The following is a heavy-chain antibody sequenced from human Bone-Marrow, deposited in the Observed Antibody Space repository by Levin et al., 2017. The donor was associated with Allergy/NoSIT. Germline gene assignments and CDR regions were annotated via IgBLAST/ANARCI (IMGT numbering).Heavy chain of an antibody. D-gene: IGHD5-12*01. CDR2: ISYNGRET. CDR1: GFTFSDYA. J-gene: IGHJ6*02. Sequence: GGSLRLSCAASGFTFSDYAMHWVRQAPGQGLEWVSVISYNGRETFYAASVTGRFTFSRDNSKNTLYLQMNSLRVEDTAVYYCARDKIVPTGDDNYYYYYGMDVWGQGTTVTVSS. CDR3: ARDKIVPTGDDNYYYYYGMDV. V-gene: IGHV3-30*04.